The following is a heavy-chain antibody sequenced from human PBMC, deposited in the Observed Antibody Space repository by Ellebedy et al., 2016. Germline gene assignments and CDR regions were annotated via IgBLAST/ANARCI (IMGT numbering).Heavy chain of an antibody. J-gene: IGHJ3*02. CDR1: DDSITSYY. Sequence: SETLSLTCNITDDSITSYYWSWIRQPPGKGLDYVGYIYYTGSTTYNPSLVGGVIISLDTSKKQLTLKLTSVTAADTAVYLCARPARVPEMWGQGAMVTVSS. CDR2: IYYTGST. D-gene: IGHD4/OR15-4a*01. CDR3: ARPARVPEM. V-gene: IGHV4-59*01.